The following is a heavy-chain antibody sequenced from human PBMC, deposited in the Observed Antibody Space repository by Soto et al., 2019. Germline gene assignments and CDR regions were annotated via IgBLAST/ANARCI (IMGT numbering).Heavy chain of an antibody. Sequence: ASVKVSCKASGGTFSSYAISWVRQAPGQGLEWMGGIIPIFGTANYAQKFQGRVTITADESTSTAYMELSSLRSEDTAVSYCARPTNEDYELTRYGMDVWGQGTTVTVSS. CDR1: GGTFSSYA. CDR2: IIPIFGTA. CDR3: ARPTNEDYELTRYGMDV. D-gene: IGHD4-17*01. V-gene: IGHV1-69*13. J-gene: IGHJ6*02.